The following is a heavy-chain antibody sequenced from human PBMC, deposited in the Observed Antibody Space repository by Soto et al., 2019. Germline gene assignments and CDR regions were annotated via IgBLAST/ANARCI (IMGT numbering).Heavy chain of an antibody. CDR3: ARSPRYYGSADNRFDP. D-gene: IGHD3-10*01. CDR2: ISAYNGNT. J-gene: IGHJ5*02. CDR1: GYTFTSYG. V-gene: IGHV1-18*04. Sequence: ASVKVSCKASGYTFTSYGISWVRQAPGQGLEWMGWISAYNGNTNYAQKLQGRVTMTTDTSTSTAYMELRSLRSDDTAVYYCARSPRYYGSADNRFDPWGQGTLVTVSS.